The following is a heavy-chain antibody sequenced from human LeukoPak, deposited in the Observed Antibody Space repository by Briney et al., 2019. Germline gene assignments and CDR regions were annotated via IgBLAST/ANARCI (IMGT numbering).Heavy chain of an antibody. Sequence: GVPLRLTCAVSGCTFSDYYIHWISHPPLQGPDRVSDISSSSSYTNHADSGKGRFTISRDNAKNSLYLQMNSLRAEDTAVYYCAPGRGSSWTFGFDPWGQGTLVTVSS. CDR1: GCTFSDYY. J-gene: IGHJ5*02. CDR3: APGRGSSWTFGFDP. D-gene: IGHD6-13*01. CDR2: ISSSSSYT. V-gene: IGHV3-11*03.